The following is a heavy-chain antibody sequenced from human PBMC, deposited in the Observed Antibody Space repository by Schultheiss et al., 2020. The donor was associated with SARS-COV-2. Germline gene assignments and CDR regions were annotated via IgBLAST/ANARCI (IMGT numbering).Heavy chain of an antibody. V-gene: IGHV1-2*06. Sequence: ASVKVSCKASGYTFTGYYMHWVRQAPGQGLEWMGRINPNSGGTNYAQKFQGRVTMTRDTSISTAYMELSRLRSDDTAVYYCVREGVGQMGRGVIGVWGQGTTVTVSS. CDR2: INPNSGGT. CDR1: GYTFTGYY. CDR3: VREGVGQMGRGVIGV. D-gene: IGHD3-10*01. J-gene: IGHJ6*02.